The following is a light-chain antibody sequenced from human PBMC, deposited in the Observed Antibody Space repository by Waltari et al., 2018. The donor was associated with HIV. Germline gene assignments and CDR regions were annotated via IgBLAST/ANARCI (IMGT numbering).Light chain of an antibody. Sequence: QSALTQPASGSGSPGQSITISCTGTRSDVGNYHLVSWYQQYPGKAPKIMIYEAVKRPSGVSNRISASKSGNTASLTISGLQAEDEADYYCCSYGGSSTWVFGGGTKLTVL. CDR1: RSDVGNYHL. J-gene: IGLJ3*02. CDR2: EAV. CDR3: CSYGGSSTWV. V-gene: IGLV2-23*01.